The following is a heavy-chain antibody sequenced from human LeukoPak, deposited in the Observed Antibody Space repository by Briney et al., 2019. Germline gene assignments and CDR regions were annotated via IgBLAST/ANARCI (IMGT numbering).Heavy chain of an antibody. Sequence: GGSLRLSCAASGFTFSDYSMNWVRQAPGKGLGWVSYLSDRSSTIYYADSVKGRFTISRDNAKNSLYLQMNSLRAEDTAVYYCARAYSSGWNAFNFYMGVWGKGTTVTVSS. CDR2: LSDRSSTI. J-gene: IGHJ6*03. D-gene: IGHD6-19*01. V-gene: IGHV3-48*01. CDR1: GFTFSDYS. CDR3: ARAYSSGWNAFNFYMGV.